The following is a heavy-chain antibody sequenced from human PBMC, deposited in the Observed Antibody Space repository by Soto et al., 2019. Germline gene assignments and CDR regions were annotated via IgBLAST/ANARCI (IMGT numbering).Heavy chain of an antibody. D-gene: IGHD6-13*01. J-gene: IGHJ4*02. CDR2: IKQDGSEK. CDR3: ARWEGSWYYFDY. CDR1: GFTFSSYW. V-gene: IGHV3-7*03. Sequence: GESLKISCAASGFTFSSYWMSWVRQAPGKGLEWVANIKQDGSEKYYVDSVKGRFTISRDNAKNSLYLQMNSLRAEDTAVYYCARWEGSWYYFDYWGQGTLVTVSS.